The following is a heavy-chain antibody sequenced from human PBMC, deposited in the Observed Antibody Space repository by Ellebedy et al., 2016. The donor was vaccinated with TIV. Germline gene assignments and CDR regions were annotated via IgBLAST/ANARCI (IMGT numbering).Heavy chain of an antibody. CDR1: GGSFSGYY. CDR2: INHSGST. Sequence: SETLSLTCVVYGGSFSGYYWSWIRQPPGKGLEWIGEINHSGSTNYNPSLKSRVTISVDTSKNQFSLKLNSVTAADTAVYYCARDLGEKTSTVFDYWGQGTLVTVSS. D-gene: IGHD3-16*01. CDR3: ARDLGEKTSTVFDY. V-gene: IGHV4-34*01. J-gene: IGHJ4*02.